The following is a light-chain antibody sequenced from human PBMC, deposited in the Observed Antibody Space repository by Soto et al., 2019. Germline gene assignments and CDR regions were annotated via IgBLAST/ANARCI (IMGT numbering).Light chain of an antibody. V-gene: IGKV3-20*01. CDR2: GAS. Sequence: EIVLTQSPGTLSLSPGERATLSCRASQSVSSSYLAWYQQRPGQAPRLLIFGASYRATGIPDRFSGSGSGTDLTFTISRLEPEDFAVYYCQHYSSSPPEFTFGPGTKVDSK. CDR3: QHYSSSPPEFT. J-gene: IGKJ3*01. CDR1: QSVSSSY.